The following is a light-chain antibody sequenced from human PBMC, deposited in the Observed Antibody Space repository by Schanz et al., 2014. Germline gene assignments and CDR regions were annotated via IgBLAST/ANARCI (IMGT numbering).Light chain of an antibody. CDR2: EGS. V-gene: IGLV2-23*01. CDR3: CSFAGSHVV. Sequence: QSVLTQPASVSGSPGQSITISCTGTSSDVGNYGLVSWYQLHPGKAPKLIIYEGSQRPSTVSNRFSGSKSDNTASLTISGLQTEDEAHYYCCSFAGSHVVFGGGTKVTVL. J-gene: IGLJ2*01. CDR1: SSDVGNYGL.